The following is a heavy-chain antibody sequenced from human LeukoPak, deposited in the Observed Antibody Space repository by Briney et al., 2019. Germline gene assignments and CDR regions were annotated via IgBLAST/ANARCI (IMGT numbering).Heavy chain of an antibody. D-gene: IGHD6-13*01. CDR2: IYTSGST. J-gene: IGHJ4*02. Sequence: SETLSLTCTVSGGSISSYYWSWIRQPAGKGLEWTGRIYTSGSTNYNPSLKSRVTMSVDTSKNQFSLKLSSVTAADTAVYYCARDLGAAAGTLFFDYWGQGTLVTVSS. CDR1: GGSISSYY. CDR3: ARDLGAAAGTLFFDY. V-gene: IGHV4-4*07.